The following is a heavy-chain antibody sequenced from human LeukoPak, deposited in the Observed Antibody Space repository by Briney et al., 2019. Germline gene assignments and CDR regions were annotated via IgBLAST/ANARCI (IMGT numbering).Heavy chain of an antibody. J-gene: IGHJ5*02. CDR1: GYSISSGYY. CDR2: IYHSGST. CDR3: AKVSWNNWFDP. Sequence: SETLSLTCTVSGYSISSGYYWGWIRPPPGKGLEWIGSIYHSGSTYYNPSLRSRVTISVDTSKNQFSLKLRSVTAADTAVYYCAKVSWNNWFDPWGQGTLVTVSS. D-gene: IGHD1-1*01. V-gene: IGHV4-38-2*02.